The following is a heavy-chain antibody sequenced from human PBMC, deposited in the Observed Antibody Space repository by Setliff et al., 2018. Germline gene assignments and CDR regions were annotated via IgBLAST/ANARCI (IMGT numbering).Heavy chain of an antibody. V-gene: IGHV1-69*06. CDR3: ARDLLYSGSYFGYYYGMGV. CDR1: GGTFSSYA. D-gene: IGHD1-26*01. CDR2: IIPIFGTA. J-gene: IGHJ6*02. Sequence: SVKVSCKASGGTFSSYAISWVRQAPGQGLEWMGRIIPIFGTANYAQKFQGRVTITADKSTSTAYMELSSLRSEDTAVYYCARDLLYSGSYFGYYYGMGVWGQGTTVTVSS.